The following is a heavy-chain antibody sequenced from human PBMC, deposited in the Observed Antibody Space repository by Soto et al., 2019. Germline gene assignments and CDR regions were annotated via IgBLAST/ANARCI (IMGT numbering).Heavy chain of an antibody. CDR3: EVTTGY. CDR2: MSPDSGNA. Sequence: QVQVVQSRTEVKKPGASVKVSCKTSGYTFTDYDINWVRQTTGQGLEWMGWMSPDSGNAGYAQQFQGRVTMTSNTSTSTAYMELRSLRSEDTAMYYCEVTTGYRGQGTMVIVSS. J-gene: IGHJ4*02. V-gene: IGHV1-8*01. CDR1: GYTFTDYD. D-gene: IGHD2-21*02.